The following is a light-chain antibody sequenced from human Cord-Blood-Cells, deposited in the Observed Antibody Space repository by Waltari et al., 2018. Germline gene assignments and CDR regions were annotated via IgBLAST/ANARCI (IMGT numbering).Light chain of an antibody. CDR3: QQYNSYPLMYT. J-gene: IGKJ2*01. Sequence: DIQMTQSPSTLSASVGHRVTITCRASQSISSGLAWYQQKPGKAPKLLIYKASSLESRVASRFSVSGSGTEFTLTISSLQPDDFATYYCQQYNSYPLMYTFGQGTKLEIK. CDR2: KAS. V-gene: IGKV1-5*03. CDR1: QSISSG.